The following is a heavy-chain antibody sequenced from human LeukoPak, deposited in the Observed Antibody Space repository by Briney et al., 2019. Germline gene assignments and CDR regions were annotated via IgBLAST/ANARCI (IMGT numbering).Heavy chain of an antibody. Sequence: GGSLRLSCAASGFTFSSYAMHWVRQAPGKGLEWVAVISYDGSNKYYADSVKGRFTISRDNSKNTLYLQMNSLGAEDTAVYYCAGPPSDPWGQGTLVTVSS. CDR3: AGPPSDP. CDR2: ISYDGSNK. V-gene: IGHV3-30*04. J-gene: IGHJ5*02. CDR1: GFTFSSYA.